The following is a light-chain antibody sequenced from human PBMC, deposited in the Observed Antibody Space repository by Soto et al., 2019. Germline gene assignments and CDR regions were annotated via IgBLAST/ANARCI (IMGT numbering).Light chain of an antibody. CDR1: QSVTRNY. V-gene: IGKV3-20*01. CDR3: QLSGSWT. CDR2: GAS. Sequence: LAQGPGPLTFSPGERSTLSCRARQSVTRNYFAWYQHNPGHAPRLLVFGASIRAAGIPDGFSGSGSGTDFTLTISRLEPEDSAVYYCQLSGSWTFGQGSK. J-gene: IGKJ1*01.